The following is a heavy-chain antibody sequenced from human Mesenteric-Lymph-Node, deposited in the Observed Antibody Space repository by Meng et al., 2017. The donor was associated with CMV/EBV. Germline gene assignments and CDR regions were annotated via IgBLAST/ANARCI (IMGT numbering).Heavy chain of an antibody. V-gene: IGHV3-30*02. CDR3: AKQNTGSHDY. CDR1: GFAFSDYG. D-gene: IGHD1-26*01. CDR2: IRYDGNNQ. Sequence: GGSLRLSCSASGFAFSDYGIHWVRQAPGKGLEWVAFIRYDGNNQEFADSVKGRFTISRDNSKNTLYLQINRLRVEDTAVYYCAKQNTGSHDYWGQGTLVTVSS. J-gene: IGHJ4*02.